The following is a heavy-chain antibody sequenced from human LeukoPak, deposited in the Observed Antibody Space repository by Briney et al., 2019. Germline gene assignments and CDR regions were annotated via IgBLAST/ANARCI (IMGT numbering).Heavy chain of an antibody. CDR3: ARARYYYDSGGDY. D-gene: IGHD3-22*01. CDR1: GFTFSSHW. J-gene: IGHJ4*02. V-gene: IGHV3-7*01. CDR2: IKQDGSEK. Sequence: GGSLRLSCAASGFTFSSHWMSWVRQAPGKGLEWVANIKQDGSEKYYVDSVKGRFTISRDNAKNSLYLQMNSLRAEDTAVYYCARARYYYDSGGDYWGQGTLVTVSS.